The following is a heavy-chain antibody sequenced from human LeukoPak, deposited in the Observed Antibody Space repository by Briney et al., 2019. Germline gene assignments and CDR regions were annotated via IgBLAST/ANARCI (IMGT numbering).Heavy chain of an antibody. D-gene: IGHD1-26*01. CDR3: ARDQWSGSYYGLNPFDL. V-gene: IGHV3-30-3*01. CDR1: GFTFSSYA. J-gene: IGHJ2*01. CDR2: ISYDGSNK. Sequence: GGSLRLSCAASGFTFSSYAMHWVRQAPGKGLEWVAVISYDGSNKYYADSVKGRFTTSRDNSKNTLYLQMNSLRAEDTAVYYCARDQWSGSYYGLNPFDLWGRGTLVTVSS.